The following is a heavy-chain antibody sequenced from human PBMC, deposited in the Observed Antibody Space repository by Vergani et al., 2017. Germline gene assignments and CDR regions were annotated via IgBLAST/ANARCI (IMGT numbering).Heavy chain of an antibody. V-gene: IGHV3-23*01. CDR3: AKEGGRGRDVED. CDR1: GFTFSSYA. J-gene: IGHJ4*02. D-gene: IGHD1-26*01. Sequence: EVQLLESGGGLVQPGGSLRLSCAASGFTFSSYAMSWVRQAPGKGLEWVSAISGSGGSTYYADSLKGRLTISRDNSKNTLSLQMNRLRAEDTAVYDCAKEGGRGRDVEDWGQGSLVTVSS. CDR2: ISGSGGST.